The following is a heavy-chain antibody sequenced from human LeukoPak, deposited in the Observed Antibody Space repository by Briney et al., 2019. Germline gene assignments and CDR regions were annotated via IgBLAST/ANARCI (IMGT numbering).Heavy chain of an antibody. CDR1: GGSVSSGSYH. Sequence: PSETLSLTCTVSGGSVSSGSYHWSWIRQPPGKGLEWIGYIHYTGSTNYNPSLKRRVTISVDTSKNQFSLKLRSVTAADTAVDYCARQSGGYYAPDYWGQGTLVTVSS. CDR2: IHYTGST. D-gene: IGHD1-26*01. V-gene: IGHV4-61*01. J-gene: IGHJ4*02. CDR3: ARQSGGYYAPDY.